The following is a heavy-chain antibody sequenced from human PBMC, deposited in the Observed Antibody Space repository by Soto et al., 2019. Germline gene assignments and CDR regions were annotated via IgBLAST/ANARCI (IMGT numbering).Heavy chain of an antibody. D-gene: IGHD1-1*01. V-gene: IGHV3-7*01. CDR2: VDQDGSAK. CDR3: ARSGDNYNRLDY. Sequence: PGGSLRLSCAAPGFAFNRYYMSWVRQAPGKGLEWVATVDQDGSAKYYVDSVKGRFTISRDNAKNSLYVQMNSLRGEDTAVYYCARSGDNYNRLDYWGQGTPVTVSA. CDR1: GFAFNRYY. J-gene: IGHJ4*02.